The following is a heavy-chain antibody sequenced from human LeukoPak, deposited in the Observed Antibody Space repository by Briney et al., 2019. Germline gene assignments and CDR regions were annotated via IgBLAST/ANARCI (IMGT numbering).Heavy chain of an antibody. Sequence: RGSLRLSCAASGFTFSSYSMNWVRQAPGKGLEWVSSVSSSSSYIYYADSVKGRFTISRDNAKNSLYLQMNSLRAEDTAVYYCARDFSMVRGPRGAFDIWGQGTMVTVSS. CDR1: GFTFSSYS. J-gene: IGHJ3*02. CDR3: ARDFSMVRGPRGAFDI. V-gene: IGHV3-21*01. CDR2: VSSSSSYI. D-gene: IGHD3-10*01.